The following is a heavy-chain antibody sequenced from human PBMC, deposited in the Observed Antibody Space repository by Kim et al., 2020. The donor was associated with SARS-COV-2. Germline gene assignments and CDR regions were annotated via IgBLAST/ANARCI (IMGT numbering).Heavy chain of an antibody. V-gene: IGHV3-33*01. CDR3: ARDLGAYSSSGDY. D-gene: IGHD6-6*01. Sequence: CADHGQARLAISRDNTKKTLYRQMNSLGAEDTAVYYCARDLGAYSSSGDYWGQGTLVTVSS. J-gene: IGHJ4*02.